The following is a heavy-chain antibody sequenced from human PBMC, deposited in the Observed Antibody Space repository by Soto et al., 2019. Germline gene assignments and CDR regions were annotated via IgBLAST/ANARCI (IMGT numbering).Heavy chain of an antibody. Sequence: QVQLVESGGGMVQPGRSLRLSCAASGFTFSSYAMHWVRQAPGKGLEWVAVISYDGSNKYYADSVKGRFTISRDNSKNTLYLQMNSLRAEDTAVYYCARAGTPGIAVAGTDYWGQGTLVTVSS. CDR3: ARAGTPGIAVAGTDY. J-gene: IGHJ4*02. D-gene: IGHD6-19*01. V-gene: IGHV3-30-3*01. CDR1: GFTFSSYA. CDR2: ISYDGSNK.